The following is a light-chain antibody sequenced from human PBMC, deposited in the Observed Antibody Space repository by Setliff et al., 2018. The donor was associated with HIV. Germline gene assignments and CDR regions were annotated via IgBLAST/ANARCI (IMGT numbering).Light chain of an antibody. CDR3: SSYTTKISVV. J-gene: IGLJ1*01. V-gene: IGLV2-18*02. Sequence: ALTQPPSVSGSPGQSITISCTGTSSDIGHYNRVSWYQQPPGTAPKLLISEVSHRPSGVPDRFSGSKSGNTASLTISGLQAEDEADYYCSSYTTKISVVFGTGTKVTVL. CDR1: SSDIGHYNR. CDR2: EVS.